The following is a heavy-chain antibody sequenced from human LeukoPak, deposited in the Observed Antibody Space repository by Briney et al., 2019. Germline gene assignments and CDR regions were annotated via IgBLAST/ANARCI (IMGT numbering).Heavy chain of an antibody. Sequence: SETLSLTCTVSGGSISSSYYYWGWIRQPPGKGLEWIGSIYYSGSTYYNPSLKSRVTISVDTSKNQFSLKLSSVTAADTAVYYCARGRYRSGGSCYSRLYYYYGVDVWGQGTTVTVSS. CDR2: IYYSGST. CDR3: ARGRYRSGGSCYSRLYYYYGVDV. J-gene: IGHJ6*02. D-gene: IGHD2-15*01. V-gene: IGHV4-39*01. CDR1: GGSISSSYYY.